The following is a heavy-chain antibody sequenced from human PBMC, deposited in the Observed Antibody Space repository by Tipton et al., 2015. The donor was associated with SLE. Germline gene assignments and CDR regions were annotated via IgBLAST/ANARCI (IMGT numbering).Heavy chain of an antibody. J-gene: IGHJ6*03. CDR3: ARDCSFNGSKWYSYYTDV. V-gene: IGHV4-4*07. CDR2: LYASGST. D-gene: IGHD5-24*01. Sequence: TLSLTCTVSGGSISSYYWSWIRQPAGKGLEWIGRLYASGSTNYNPSLRSRVTISVDRSKNQFSLKLSSVTAADTAVYYCARDCSFNGSKWYSYYTDVWGKGTTVTVSS. CDR1: GGSISSYY.